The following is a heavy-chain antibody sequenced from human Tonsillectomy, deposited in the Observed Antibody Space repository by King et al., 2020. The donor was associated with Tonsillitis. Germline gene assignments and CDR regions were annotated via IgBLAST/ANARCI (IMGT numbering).Heavy chain of an antibody. CDR2: IDPSDSYT. CDR3: ARETIAAAHDY. CDR1: GYSFTSYW. J-gene: IGHJ4*02. V-gene: IGHV5-10-1*03. D-gene: IGHD6-13*01. Sequence: VQLVQSRAEVKKPGESLRISCKGSGYSFTSYWISWVRRMPGKGLEWMGRIDPSDSYTNYSPSFQGHVTLSADKSISTAYLQWTSLKASDTAMYYCARETIAAAHDYWGQGTLVTVSS.